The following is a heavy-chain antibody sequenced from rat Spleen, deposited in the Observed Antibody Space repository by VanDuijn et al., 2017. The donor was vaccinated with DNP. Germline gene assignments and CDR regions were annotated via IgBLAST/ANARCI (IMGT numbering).Heavy chain of an antibody. CDR2: ITNSGGNT. V-gene: IGHV5-46*01. CDR1: GFTFSSFP. CDR3: IQRTTYG. Sequence: EVQLVESGGGLVQPGRSMKLSCAASGFTFSSFPMAWVRQAPTKSLEWVASITNSGGNTYYRDSVKGRFTISRDNAKSTLYLQMDSLRSEDTATYYCIQRTTYGWGQGVMVTVSS. J-gene: IGHJ2*01. D-gene: IGHD1-11*01.